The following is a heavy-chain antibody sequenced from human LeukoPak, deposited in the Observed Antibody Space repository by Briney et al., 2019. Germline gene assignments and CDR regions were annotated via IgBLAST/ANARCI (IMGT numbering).Heavy chain of an antibody. D-gene: IGHD3-22*01. J-gene: IGHJ4*02. CDR1: GFTFSSSW. V-gene: IGHV3-74*03. CDR3: ARVVDDYDSGGFSWFDY. Sequence: GGSLRLSCAASGFTFSSSWMHWVRQGPGKGLEWVSRVNSDGSRTTYADSVKGRLTISRDNAKNTLYLQMNSLRAEDTAVYYCARVVDDYDSGGFSWFDYWGQGTLVTVSS. CDR2: VNSDGSRT.